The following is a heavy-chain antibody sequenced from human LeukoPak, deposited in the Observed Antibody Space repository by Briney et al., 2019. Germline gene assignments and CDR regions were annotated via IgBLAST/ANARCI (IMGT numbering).Heavy chain of an antibody. J-gene: IGHJ6*02. CDR1: GGSFSGYY. CDR3: ARSRRVVVVTASYYYGMDV. CDR2: INHSGST. D-gene: IGHD2-21*02. V-gene: IGHV4-34*01. Sequence: SETLSLTCAVYGGSFSGYYWSWIRQPPGKGLEWIGEINHSGSTNYNPSLKNRVTISVDTSKNQFSLKLSSVTAADTAVYYCARSRRVVVVTASYYYGMDVWGQGTTVTVSS.